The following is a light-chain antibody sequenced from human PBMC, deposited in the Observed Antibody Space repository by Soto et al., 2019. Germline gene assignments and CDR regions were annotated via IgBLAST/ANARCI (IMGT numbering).Light chain of an antibody. CDR2: GAS. CDR3: QQYTAWPLT. J-gene: IGKJ4*01. CDR1: QTVYSN. V-gene: IGKV3-15*01. Sequence: EIVMTQSPAALSVFPGERATLSCRASQTVYSNLAWYQQKPGQAPRLLIYGASTRATGHPGRFSGSGSGTEFTLTITSLQSEDFAVYYCQQYTAWPLTFGGGTHVEIK.